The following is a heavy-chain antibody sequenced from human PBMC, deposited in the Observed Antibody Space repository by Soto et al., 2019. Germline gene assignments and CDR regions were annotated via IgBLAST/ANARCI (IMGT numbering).Heavy chain of an antibody. CDR1: GVTFSRYG. V-gene: IGHV3-30*03. CDR3: ARASGESYPGSRVFDS. CDR2: LSYDGSTK. J-gene: IGHJ4*02. D-gene: IGHD3-10*01. Sequence: PGGSLRLSCAASGVTFSRYGMHWVRQAAGKGLEWVAVLSYDGSTKYYADSVKGRFTISRDNSKNTLYLQVNSLRAEDTAIYYCARASGESYPGSRVFDSWGQGTWVTVSS.